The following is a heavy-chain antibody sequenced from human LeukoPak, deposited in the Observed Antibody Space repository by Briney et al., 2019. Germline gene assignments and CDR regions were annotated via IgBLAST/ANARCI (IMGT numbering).Heavy chain of an antibody. J-gene: IGHJ4*02. CDR3: ASWIQLWLLDY. CDR1: GYTFTSYG. CDR2: VSAYNGNT. Sequence: ASVTVSCKASGYTFTSYGISWVRQAPGQGLEWMGWVSAYNGNTNYEQKLQGRVTMTTETSTSTAYMELSSLRADDTAVYYCASWIQLWLLDYWGQGPLVTVSS. V-gene: IGHV1-18*01. D-gene: IGHD5-18*01.